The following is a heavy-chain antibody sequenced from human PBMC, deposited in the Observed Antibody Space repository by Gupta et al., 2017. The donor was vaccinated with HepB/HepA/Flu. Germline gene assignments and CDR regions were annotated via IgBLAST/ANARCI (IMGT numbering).Heavy chain of an antibody. J-gene: IGHJ6*04. CDR3: ARQLSGVVASMDV. V-gene: IGHV4-39*01. D-gene: IGHD2-15*01. CDR1: GGSIRSNSYY. CDR2: IYYSGST. Sequence: QLQLQESGPGLVKPSETLSLTCTVSGGSIRSNSYYWGWIRQPPGKGLEWIGSIYYSGSTYYNPSLKSRVTISVDTSKNQFSLKLSSVTAADTAVYYCARQLSGVVASMDVWGKGTTVTVSS.